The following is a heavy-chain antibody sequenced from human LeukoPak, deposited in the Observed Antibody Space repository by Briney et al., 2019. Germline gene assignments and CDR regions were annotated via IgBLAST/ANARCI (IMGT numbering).Heavy chain of an antibody. D-gene: IGHD6-19*01. CDR3: ARVAVAGPTGWFDS. V-gene: IGHV3-21*01. CDR2: ISTTSAYI. J-gene: IGHJ5*01. CDR1: GFALSHYS. Sequence: PGGSLRLSCAASGFALSHYSLTWVRQAPGKGLEWDSSISTTSAYIHYAESVKGRFSISRDNIDNVVYLQMSSLRGEDTAVYYCARVAVAGPTGWFDSWGQGTLVTVSS.